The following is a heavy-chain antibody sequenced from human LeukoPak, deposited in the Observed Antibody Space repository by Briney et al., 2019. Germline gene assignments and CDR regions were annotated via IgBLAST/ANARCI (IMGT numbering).Heavy chain of an antibody. CDR3: ARDQEAFDY. V-gene: IGHV1-24*01. CDR1: GYTLTELS. Sequence: ASVKVSCKVSGYTLTELSMHWVRQAPGKGLEWMGGFDPEDGETIYAQKFQGRVTMTRDTSTSTVHMELSGLRSEDTAVYYCARDQEAFDYWGQGTLVTVSS. CDR2: FDPEDGET. J-gene: IGHJ4*02.